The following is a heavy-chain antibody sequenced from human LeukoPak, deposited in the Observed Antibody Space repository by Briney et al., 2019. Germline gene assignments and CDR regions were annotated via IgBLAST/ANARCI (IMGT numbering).Heavy chain of an antibody. CDR3: ARDRGRYYDSRGFYRGYYFDS. V-gene: IGHV3-23*01. CDR2: ISGSGDST. D-gene: IGHD3-22*01. J-gene: IGHJ4*02. CDR1: GFTFSTYA. Sequence: GGSLRLSCAASGFTFSTYAVNWVRQAPGKGLEWVSTISGSGDSTYYADSVKGRFTISRDNSKDTLYLQMSSVRADDTAVYYCARDRGRYYDSRGFYRGYYFDSWGQGILVTVST.